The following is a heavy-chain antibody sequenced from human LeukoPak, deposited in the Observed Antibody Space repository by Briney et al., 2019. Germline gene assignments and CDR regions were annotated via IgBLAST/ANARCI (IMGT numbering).Heavy chain of an antibody. D-gene: IGHD3-10*02. Sequence: SETLSLTCTVSGGSISSGDYYWSWIRQPPGKGLEWIGYIYYSGSTYYNPSLKSRVTISVDTSKNQFSLKLSSVTAADTAVYYCARMFEPLYYFDCWGQGTLVTVSS. CDR3: ARMFEPLYYFDC. CDR1: GGSISSGDYY. CDR2: IYYSGST. J-gene: IGHJ4*02. V-gene: IGHV4-30-4*01.